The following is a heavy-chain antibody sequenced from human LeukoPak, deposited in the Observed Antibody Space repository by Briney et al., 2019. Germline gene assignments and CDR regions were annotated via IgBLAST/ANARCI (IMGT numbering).Heavy chain of an antibody. D-gene: IGHD2-8*01. J-gene: IGHJ4*02. Sequence: LGGSLRLSCAASGFIFPNYAVSWVRQAPGVGLEWVGRIKSKTDGGTTEYGAPVKGRFTISRDDSKNTLHLQMNSLKTEDTAVYYCATDLGSMYGLGYWGEGTLVTVSS. V-gene: IGHV3-15*01. CDR1: GFIFPNYA. CDR2: IKSKTDGGTT. CDR3: ATDLGSMYGLGY.